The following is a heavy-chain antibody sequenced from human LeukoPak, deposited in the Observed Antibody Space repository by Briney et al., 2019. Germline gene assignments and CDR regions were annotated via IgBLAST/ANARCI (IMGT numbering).Heavy chain of an antibody. V-gene: IGHV3-30*04. CDR2: ISYDGSNK. Sequence: GGSLRLSCAASRFTFSSYAMHWVRQAPGKGLEWVAVISYDGSNKLYADSVKGRFTISRDNSKSTLYLQMKSLRAEDTALYYCARDSYGDFGETHSMDVRGKGTTVTVSS. J-gene: IGHJ6*04. D-gene: IGHD4-17*01. CDR3: ARDSYGDFGETHSMDV. CDR1: RFTFSSYA.